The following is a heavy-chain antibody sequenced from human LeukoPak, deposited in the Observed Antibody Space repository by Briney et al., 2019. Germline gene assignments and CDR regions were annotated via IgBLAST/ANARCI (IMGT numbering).Heavy chain of an antibody. V-gene: IGHV3-23*01. J-gene: IGHJ4*02. D-gene: IGHD2-2*01. Sequence: GGSLRLPSAASGFTFSSYAMSWVRQAPGKGLEWVSAISGSGGSTYYADSVKGRFTISRDNSKNTLYLQMNSLRAEDTAVYYCAKDPCSSTSCYNDYWGQGTLVTVSS. CDR1: GFTFSSYA. CDR3: AKDPCSSTSCYNDY. CDR2: ISGSGGST.